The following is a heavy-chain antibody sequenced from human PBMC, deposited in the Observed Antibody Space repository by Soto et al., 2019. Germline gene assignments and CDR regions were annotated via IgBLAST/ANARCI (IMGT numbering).Heavy chain of an antibody. CDR2: INPSGGST. CDR3: ARELGVGATDTPFLGY. V-gene: IGHV1-46*01. J-gene: IGHJ4*02. D-gene: IGHD1-26*01. Sequence: ASVKVSCKSSGYTFTSYYIHWVRQAPGQGLEWMGIINPSGGSTSYAQKFQGRVTMTRDTSTSTVYMELSSLRSEDTAVYYCARELGVGATDTPFLGYWGQGTLVTVSS. CDR1: GYTFTSYY.